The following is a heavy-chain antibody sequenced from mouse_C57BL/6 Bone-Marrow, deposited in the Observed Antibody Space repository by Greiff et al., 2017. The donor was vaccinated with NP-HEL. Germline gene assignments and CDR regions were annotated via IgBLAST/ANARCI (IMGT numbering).Heavy chain of an antibody. J-gene: IGHJ2*01. V-gene: IGHV14-4*01. CDR2: IDPENGDT. D-gene: IGHD1-1*01. CDR1: GFNIKDDY. CDR3: TTLYYYGSSYADY. Sequence: DVQLVESGAELVRPGASVKLSCTASGFNIKDDYMHWVKQRPEQGLEWIGWIDPENGDTEYASKFQGKATITADTSSNTAYLQLSSLTSEDTAVYYCTTLYYYGSSYADYWGQGTTLTVSS.